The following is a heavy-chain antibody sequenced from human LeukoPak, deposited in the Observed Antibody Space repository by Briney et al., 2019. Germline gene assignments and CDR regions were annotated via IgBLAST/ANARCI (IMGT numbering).Heavy chain of an antibody. Sequence: GGSLRLSCAASGFTVSSNYMSWVRQAPGKGLEWVSVIYSGGSTYYADSVKGRFTISRDNSKNTLYLQMNSLRAEDTAVYYCARDGTYGSGSYAFDIWGQATMVTVSS. CDR3: ARDGTYGSGSYAFDI. CDR1: GFTVSSNY. CDR2: IYSGGST. J-gene: IGHJ3*02. V-gene: IGHV3-53*01. D-gene: IGHD3-10*01.